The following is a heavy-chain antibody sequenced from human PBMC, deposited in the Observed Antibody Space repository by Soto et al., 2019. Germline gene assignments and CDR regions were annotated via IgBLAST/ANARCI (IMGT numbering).Heavy chain of an antibody. Sequence: SDTPSLTSTFHGGSIGNTYWSCTRQPPGKGLEWLGYIYYSGGTHYNPSHERRVTISVDTSKDPFSLKLSCVTASDTAVYYCARVPYADYYDVSGYHLYYYGYWGQGSLVTVS. V-gene: IGHV4-59*01. J-gene: IGHJ4*02. CDR1: GGSIGNTY. CDR2: IYYSGGT. D-gene: IGHD3-22*01. CDR3: ARVPYADYYDVSGYHLYYYGY.